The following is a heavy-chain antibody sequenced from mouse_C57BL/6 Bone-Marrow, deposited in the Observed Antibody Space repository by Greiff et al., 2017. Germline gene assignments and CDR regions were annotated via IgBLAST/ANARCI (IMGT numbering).Heavy chain of an antibody. Sequence: EVKVEESGPGLVKPSQSLSLTCSVTGYSITSGYYWNWIRQFPGNKLEWMGYISYDGSNNYNPSLKNRISITRDTSKNQFFLKLNSVTTEDTATYYCARGVGFTTVVAPYFDYWGQGTTLTVSS. CDR3: ARGVGFTTVVAPYFDY. CDR1: GYSITSGYY. J-gene: IGHJ2*01. CDR2: ISYDGSN. D-gene: IGHD1-1*01. V-gene: IGHV3-6*01.